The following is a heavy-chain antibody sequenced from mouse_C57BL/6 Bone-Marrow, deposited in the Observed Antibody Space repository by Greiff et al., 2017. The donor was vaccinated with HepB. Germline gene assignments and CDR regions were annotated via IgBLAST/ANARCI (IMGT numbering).Heavy chain of an antibody. V-gene: IGHV1-15*01. J-gene: IGHJ2*01. CDR3: TRSSYSNFFDY. D-gene: IGHD2-5*01. CDR2: IDPETGGT. CDR1: GYTFTDYE. Sequence: VQLQESGAELVRPGASVTLSCKASGYTFTDYEMHWVKQTPVHGLEWVGAIDPETGGTAYNQKFKGKAILTADKSSSTAYMELRSLTSEDSAVYYCTRSSYSNFFDYWGQGTTLTVSS.